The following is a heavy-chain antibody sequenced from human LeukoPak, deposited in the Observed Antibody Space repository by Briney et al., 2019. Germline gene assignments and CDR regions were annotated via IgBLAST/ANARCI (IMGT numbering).Heavy chain of an antibody. J-gene: IGHJ4*02. V-gene: IGHV3-21*01. Sequence: GGSLRLSCAASGFTFISSDMNWVRQAPGKGLEWVASISSNSRNTHYADSLKGRFTISRDNAKNSLYLQMNSLRAEDTAVYYCARDYGDYGFDYWGQGTLVTVSS. D-gene: IGHD4-17*01. CDR3: ARDYGDYGFDY. CDR2: ISSNSRNT. CDR1: GFTFISSD.